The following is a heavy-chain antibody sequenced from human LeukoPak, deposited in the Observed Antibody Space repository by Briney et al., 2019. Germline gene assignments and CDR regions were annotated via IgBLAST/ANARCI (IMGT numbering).Heavy chain of an antibody. V-gene: IGHV4-34*01. CDR3: ARDLEMVRGVKHFRFDP. Sequence: SESLSLTCAVFGGSFSGYYWSWIRQPPGKGLEWIGEINHSGSTNYKPSLKSRVTISVDTSKNQFSLKLSSVTAADTAVYYCARDLEMVRGVKHFRFDPWGQGTLVTVSS. J-gene: IGHJ5*02. D-gene: IGHD3-10*01. CDR1: GGSFSGYY. CDR2: INHSGST.